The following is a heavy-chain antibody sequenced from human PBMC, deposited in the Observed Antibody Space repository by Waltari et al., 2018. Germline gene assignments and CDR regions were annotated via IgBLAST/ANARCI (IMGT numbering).Heavy chain of an antibody. CDR2: VDPEDGET. J-gene: IGHJ4*02. CDR1: GDTFTDYY. CDR3: ATEEIVVVIAIDGGY. V-gene: IGHV1-69-2*01. Sequence: EVQLVQYGAEVKKPGATVKIYCKASGDTFTDYYMHWVQQAPGKGLEWMGRVDPEDGETIYAEKFQGRVTITADTSTDTAYMELSSLRSEDTAVYYCATEEIVVVIAIDGGYWGQGTLVTVSS. D-gene: IGHD2-21*01.